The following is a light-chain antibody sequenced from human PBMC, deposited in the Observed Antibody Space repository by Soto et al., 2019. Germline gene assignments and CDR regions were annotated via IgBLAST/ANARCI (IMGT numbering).Light chain of an antibody. CDR2: DVS. CDR3: CSYAGNKTVV. CDR1: SSDVGGYIY. J-gene: IGLJ3*02. V-gene: IGLV2-11*01. Sequence: QSALPQPRSVSGSPGQSVTISCTGTSSDVGGYIYVSWYQQYPAKAPKVMIYDVSRRPSGVPDRFSGSKSGNTASLTISGLQAEDEAVYYCCSYAGNKTVVFGGGTKVTVL.